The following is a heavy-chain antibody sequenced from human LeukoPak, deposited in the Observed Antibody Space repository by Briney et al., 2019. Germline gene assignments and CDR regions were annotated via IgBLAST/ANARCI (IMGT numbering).Heavy chain of an antibody. Sequence: PSETLSLTCTVSGGSVSSNNHWNWVRQPPGKGLEWIGYIYSSENTNTNYNPSLKGRVTISVDTSRNQFSLKLSSVTAADMAVYYCARNRGWYAMDVWGQGTTVTVSS. V-gene: IGHV4-61*01. CDR1: GGSVSSNNH. CDR3: ARNRGWYAMDV. CDR2: IYSSENT. D-gene: IGHD6-19*01. J-gene: IGHJ6*02.